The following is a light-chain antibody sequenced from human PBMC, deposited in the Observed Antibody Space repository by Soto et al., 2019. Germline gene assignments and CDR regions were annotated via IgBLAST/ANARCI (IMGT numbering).Light chain of an antibody. CDR1: QSVLYSSNNKNY. CDR2: WAS. CDR3: QQYYTPPFT. V-gene: IGKV4-1*01. Sequence: DIVMTQSPDSLAVSLGERATMNCKSSQSVLYSSNNKNYLAWYQQKPGQPPKLLIYWASTRESGVPDRFSGSWSGTDFTLTVSSLQAEDVAFYYCQQYYTPPFTFGPGTKVDIK. J-gene: IGKJ3*01.